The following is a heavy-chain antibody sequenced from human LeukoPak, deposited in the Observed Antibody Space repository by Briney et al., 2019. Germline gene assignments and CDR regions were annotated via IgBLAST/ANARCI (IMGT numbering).Heavy chain of an antibody. Sequence: ASVKVSCKASGYTFTSYDINWVRQATGQGLEWMGWMNPNSGNTGYAQKFQGRVTITRNTSISTAYMELSSLRSEDTAVYYCARGPAPASVLRFLERFQSNETYFDYWGQGTLVTVSS. V-gene: IGHV1-8*03. CDR3: ARGPAPASVLRFLERFQSNETYFDY. J-gene: IGHJ4*02. CDR2: MNPNSGNT. D-gene: IGHD3-3*01. CDR1: GYTFTSYD.